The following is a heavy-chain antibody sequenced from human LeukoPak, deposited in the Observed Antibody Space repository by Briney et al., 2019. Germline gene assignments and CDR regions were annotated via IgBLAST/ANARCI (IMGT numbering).Heavy chain of an antibody. CDR2: IYYSGRT. D-gene: IGHD5-18*01. CDR3: ARGDTAMVR. CDR1: GGSVSSYY. V-gene: IGHV4-59*02. J-gene: IGHJ4*02. Sequence: SETLSLTCTVSGGSVSSYYWSWIRQPPGKGLEWIGYIYYSGRTNYNPSLKSRVTISVDTSKNQFSLKLSSVTAADTAVYYCARGDTAMVRWGQGTLVSVSS.